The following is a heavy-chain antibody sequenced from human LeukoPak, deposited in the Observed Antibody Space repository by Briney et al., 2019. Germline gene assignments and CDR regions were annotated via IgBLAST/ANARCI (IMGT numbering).Heavy chain of an antibody. Sequence: ASVKVSCKASGFTFTGYSLHWVRQAPGQGLEWMGWINPNSGGTNYATKFQGRVTMTRDTSINTAYLELSSLRSDDTAVYYCAREYYYGSGSYYLWFDPRGQGTLVTVSS. CDR2: INPNSGGT. J-gene: IGHJ5*02. CDR3: AREYYYGSGSYYLWFDP. D-gene: IGHD3-10*01. V-gene: IGHV1-2*02. CDR1: GFTFTGYS.